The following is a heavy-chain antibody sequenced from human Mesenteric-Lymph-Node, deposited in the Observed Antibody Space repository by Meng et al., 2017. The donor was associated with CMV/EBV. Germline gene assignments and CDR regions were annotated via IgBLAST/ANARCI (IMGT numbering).Heavy chain of an antibody. V-gene: IGHV1-46*01. D-gene: IGHD6-19*01. Sequence: SCKASGYTFTDYFIHWVRQAPGQGLEWMTILNPGGSSPYYAQKFQGRVTMTRDTSTSTVYMELSSLTSEDTAVYYCAGSSGWYFLDYWGQGTLVTVSS. CDR1: GYTFTDYF. CDR2: LNPGGSSP. J-gene: IGHJ4*02. CDR3: AGSSGWYFLDY.